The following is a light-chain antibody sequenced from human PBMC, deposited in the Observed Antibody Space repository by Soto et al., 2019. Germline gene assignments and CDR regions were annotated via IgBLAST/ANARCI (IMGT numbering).Light chain of an antibody. CDR3: SSYTDRNNLV. J-gene: IGLJ1*01. Sequence: QSVLTQSPSASGSPGQSVTISCTGTSSDIGGYNSVSWYQQHPGKAPKVMIYDVSKRPSEVPDRFSGSKSGNTASLTVSALQAEDEADYYCSSYTDRNNLVFGTGTKLTVL. CDR2: DVS. CDR1: SSDIGGYNS. V-gene: IGLV2-8*01.